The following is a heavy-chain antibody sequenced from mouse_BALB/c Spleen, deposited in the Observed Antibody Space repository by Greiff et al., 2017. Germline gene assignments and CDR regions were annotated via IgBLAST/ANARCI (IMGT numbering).Heavy chain of an antibody. J-gene: IGHJ2*01. CDR1: GYSFTGYF. V-gene: IGHV1-20*02. D-gene: IGHD2-1*01. CDR3: ARAGYGNYDYCDY. Sequence: VQLVESGPELVKPGASVKISCKASGYSFTGYFMNWVMQSHGKSLEWIGRINPYNGDTFYNQKFKGKATLTVDKSSSTAHMELRSLASEDSAVYYCARAGYGNYDYCDYWGQGTTLTVSA. CDR2: INPYNGDT.